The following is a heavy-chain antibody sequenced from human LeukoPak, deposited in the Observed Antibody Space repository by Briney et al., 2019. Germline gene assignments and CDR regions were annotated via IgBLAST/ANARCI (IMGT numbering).Heavy chain of an antibody. V-gene: IGHV4-31*03. CDR1: GGSISSGGYY. Sequence: KPSETLSLTCTVSGGSISSGGYYWSWIRQHPGKGLEWIGYIYYSGSTYYNPSLKSRVTISVDTSKNQFSLKLSSVTAADTAVYYCARYYYGSGTLWGYFDHWGQGTLVTVSS. CDR2: IYYSGST. CDR3: ARYYYGSGTLWGYFDH. J-gene: IGHJ4*02. D-gene: IGHD3-10*01.